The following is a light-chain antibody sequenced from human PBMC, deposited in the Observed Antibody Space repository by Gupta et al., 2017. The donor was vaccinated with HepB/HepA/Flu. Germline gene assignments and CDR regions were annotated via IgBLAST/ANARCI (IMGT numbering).Light chain of an antibody. V-gene: IGLV1-51*02. Sequence: HSVLTQPPSVSAAPGQKVTISCSGSNSNIGNNYVSWYQQLPGTAPKPLIYQDNKRPSGIPDRFSGSKSGTSGTLGVTGLRTGDEADYYCATWDNSLSDGVVFGGGTKLTVL. CDR1: NSNIGNNY. CDR2: QDN. J-gene: IGLJ3*02. CDR3: ATWDNSLSDGVV.